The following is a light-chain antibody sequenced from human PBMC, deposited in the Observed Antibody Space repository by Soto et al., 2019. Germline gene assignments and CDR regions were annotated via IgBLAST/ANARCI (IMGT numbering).Light chain of an antibody. CDR3: SSYSATNTLV. CDR2: EVT. Sequence: QSALTQPASVSGSPGQSITISCTGTSSDIGDYFYVSWYQQHPGKVPKLIIYEVTNRPSGVTGRFSGSKSENTASLTISGLQAEDEADYYCSSYSATNTLVFGSGTKVTVL. V-gene: IGLV2-14*01. CDR1: SSDIGDYFY. J-gene: IGLJ1*01.